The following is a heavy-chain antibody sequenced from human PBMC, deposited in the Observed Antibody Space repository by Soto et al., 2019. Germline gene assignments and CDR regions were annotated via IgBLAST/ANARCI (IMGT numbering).Heavy chain of an antibody. Sequence: EVQLLESGGGLVQPGGSLRLSCAASGFTFSSYAMSWVRQAPGKGMEGVAAISVSGGYTYYADSVKGRFTISRDNSKNTLYLQMNSLRAEDAAVYYCAKDLVGSNADYFDYWGQGTLVTVSS. CDR2: ISVSGGYT. V-gene: IGHV3-23*01. CDR1: GFTFSSYA. J-gene: IGHJ4*02. D-gene: IGHD2-15*01. CDR3: AKDLVGSNADYFDY.